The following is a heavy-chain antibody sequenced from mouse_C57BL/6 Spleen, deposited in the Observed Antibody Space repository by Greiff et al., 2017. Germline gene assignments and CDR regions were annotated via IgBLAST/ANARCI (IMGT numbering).Heavy chain of an antibody. CDR3: ARQGGYYAYYFDY. Sequence: EVMLVESGGDLVKPGGSLKLSCAASGFTFSSYGMSWVRQTPDKRLEWVATISSGGSYTYYPDSVKGRFTISRDNAKNTLYRQMSSLKSEDTAMYYCARQGGYYAYYFDYWGQGTTLTVSS. CDR1: GFTFSSYG. D-gene: IGHD1-1*01. CDR2: ISSGGSYT. V-gene: IGHV5-6*01. J-gene: IGHJ2*01.